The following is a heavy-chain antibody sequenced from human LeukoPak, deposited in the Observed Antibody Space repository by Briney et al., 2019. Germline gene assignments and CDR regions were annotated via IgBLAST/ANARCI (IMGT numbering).Heavy chain of an antibody. Sequence: ASVKVSCKASGYTFTNYYMHWVRQTPGQGLEWMGIINPSGGTTTYAHKFQDRVTMTRDTSTSTVYMEVSSLRPEDTAVYYCARPTLIIPASNVYYYYYAMDVWGQGTTVTVSS. D-gene: IGHD2-2*01. CDR2: INPSGGTT. V-gene: IGHV1-46*01. J-gene: IGHJ6*02. CDR3: ARPTLIIPASNVYYYYYAMDV. CDR1: GYTFTNYY.